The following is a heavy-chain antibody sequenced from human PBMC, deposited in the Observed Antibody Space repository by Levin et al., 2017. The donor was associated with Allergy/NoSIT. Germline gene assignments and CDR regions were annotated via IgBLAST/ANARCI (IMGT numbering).Heavy chain of an antibody. V-gene: IGHV1-69*13. CDR2: IIPIFGTA. CDR3: ARDQLGGVKLERRLGFDY. CDR1: GGTFSSYA. J-gene: IGHJ4*02. Sequence: SVKVSCKASGGTFSSYAISWVRQAPGQGLEWMGGIIPIFGTANYAQKFQGRVTITADESTSTAYMELSSLRSEDTAVYYCARDQLGGVKLERRLGFDYWGQGTLVTVSS. D-gene: IGHD1-1*01.